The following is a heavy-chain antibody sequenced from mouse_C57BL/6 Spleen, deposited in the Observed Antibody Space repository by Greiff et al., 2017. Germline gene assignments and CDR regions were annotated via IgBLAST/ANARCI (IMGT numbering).Heavy chain of an antibody. CDR3: ARITVVEYFDV. CDR2: INPSSGYT. J-gene: IGHJ1*03. Sequence: VQLQQSGAELARPGASVKMSCKASGYTFTSYTMHWVKQRPGQGLEWIGYINPSSGYTKYNQKFKDKATLTADKSSSTAYMQLSSLTSEDSAVYYCARITVVEYFDVWGTGTTVTVSS. CDR1: GYTFTSYT. D-gene: IGHD1-1*01. V-gene: IGHV1-4*01.